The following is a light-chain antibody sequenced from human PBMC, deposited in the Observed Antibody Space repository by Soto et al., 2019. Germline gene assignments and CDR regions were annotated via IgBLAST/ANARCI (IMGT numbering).Light chain of an antibody. J-gene: IGKJ4*01. CDR1: QSISDT. V-gene: IGKV3-20*01. Sequence: EILIPQSPATLSVSPGGRLTISCRASQSISDTLAWYQQRHGQAPRLLIYDASSRDTGIPDRFSGGGSGTDFTLTISRLEPEDFEVYYCQQFSSYPLTFGGGTKVDIK. CDR2: DAS. CDR3: QQFSSYPLT.